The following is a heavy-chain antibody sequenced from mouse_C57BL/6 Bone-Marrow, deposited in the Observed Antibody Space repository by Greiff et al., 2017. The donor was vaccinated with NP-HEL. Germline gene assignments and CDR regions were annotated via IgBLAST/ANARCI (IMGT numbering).Heavy chain of an antibody. CDR3: ARERGSTMVTTDGYYFDY. CDR2: IDPSDSYT. Sequence: QVQLQQPGAELVKPGASVKLSCKASGYTFTSYWMQWVKQRPGQGLAWIGEIDPSDSYTNYNQKFKGKATLTVDTSSSTAYMQLSSLTSEDSAVYYCARERGSTMVTTDGYYFDYWGQGTTLTVSS. CDR1: GYTFTSYW. V-gene: IGHV1-50*01. J-gene: IGHJ2*01. D-gene: IGHD2-2*01.